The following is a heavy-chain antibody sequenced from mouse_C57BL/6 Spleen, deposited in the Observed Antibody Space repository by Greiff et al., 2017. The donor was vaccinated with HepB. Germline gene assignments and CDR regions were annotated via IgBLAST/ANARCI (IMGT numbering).Heavy chain of an antibody. V-gene: IGHV1-82*01. CDR1: GYAFSSSW. J-gene: IGHJ2*01. Sequence: QVQLKESGPELVKPGASVKISCKASGYAFSSSWMNWVKQRPGKGLEWIGRIYPGDGDTNYNGKFKGKATLTADKSSSTAYMQLSSLTSEDSAVYFCARSGPYYYGSSFDYWGQGTTLTVSS. CDR2: IYPGDGDT. CDR3: ARSGPYYYGSSFDY. D-gene: IGHD1-1*01.